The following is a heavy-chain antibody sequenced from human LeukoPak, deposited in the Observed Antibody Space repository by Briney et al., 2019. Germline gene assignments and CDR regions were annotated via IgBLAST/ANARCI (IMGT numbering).Heavy chain of an antibody. CDR2: INHSGST. CDR1: GGSFSGYY. J-gene: IGHJ4*02. CDR3: ARGLVYYDSSGLNYFDY. D-gene: IGHD3-22*01. Sequence: SETLSLTCAVYGGSFSGYYWSWIRQPPGKGLEWIGEINHSGSTNYNPSLKSRVTISVDTSKNQFSLKLSSVTAADTAVYYCARGLVYYDSSGLNYFDYWGQGTLVTVSS. V-gene: IGHV4-34*01.